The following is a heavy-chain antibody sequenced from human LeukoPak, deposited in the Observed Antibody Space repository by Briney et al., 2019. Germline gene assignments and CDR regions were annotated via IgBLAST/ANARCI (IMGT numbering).Heavy chain of an antibody. CDR2: MDPNSGNT. CDR3: ARVKSSSWYGSYYYYYMDV. J-gene: IGHJ6*03. Sequence: ASVKVSCKASGYTVTSYDINWVRQATGQGLEWMGWMDPNSGNTGYAQKFQGRVTMTRNTSISTAYMELSSLRSEDTAVYYCARVKSSSWYGSYYYYYMDVWGKGTTVTVSS. D-gene: IGHD6-13*01. V-gene: IGHV1-8*01. CDR1: GYTVTSYD.